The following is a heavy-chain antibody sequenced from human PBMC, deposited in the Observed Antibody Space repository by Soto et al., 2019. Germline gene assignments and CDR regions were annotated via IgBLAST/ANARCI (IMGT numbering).Heavy chain of an antibody. V-gene: IGHV1-18*01. CDR2: ISAYNGNT. CDR1: GYTFTSYG. CDR3: ARVVTLYYYYYMDV. D-gene: IGHD5-18*01. J-gene: IGHJ6*03. Sequence: ASVKVSCKASGYTFTSYGISWVRQAPGQGLEWKGWISAYNGNTNYAQKLQGRVTMTTDTSTSTAYMELRSLRSDDTAVYYCARVVTLYYYYYMDVWGKGTTVTVSS.